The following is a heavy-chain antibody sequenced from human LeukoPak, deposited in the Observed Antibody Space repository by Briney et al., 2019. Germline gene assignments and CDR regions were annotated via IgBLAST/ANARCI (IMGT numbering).Heavy chain of an antibody. J-gene: IGHJ4*02. CDR3: AKDQRDTMVRGVTDY. D-gene: IGHD3-10*01. CDR1: GFTFSSYS. V-gene: IGHV3-23*01. CDR2: ISGSGGST. Sequence: PGGSLRLSCAASGFTFSSYSMNWVRQAPGKGLEWVSAISGSGGSTYYADSVKGRFTISRDNSKNTLYLQMNSLRAEDTAVYYCAKDQRDTMVRGVTDYWGQGTLVTVSS.